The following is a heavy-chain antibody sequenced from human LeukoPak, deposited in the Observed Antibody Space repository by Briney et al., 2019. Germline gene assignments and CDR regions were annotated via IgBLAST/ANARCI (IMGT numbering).Heavy chain of an antibody. V-gene: IGHV5-51*01. CDR2: IYPDDSDT. CDR3: ARPNITSYYDSRGYDAFDV. CDR1: GYMFNAYW. D-gene: IGHD3-22*01. Sequence: GESLKISCKGSGYMFNAYWIAWVRQMPGKGLEWMGIIYPDDSDTRYSTSFQGQVTISADKSVRTAYLQWSSLKASDTAMYYCARPNITSYYDSRGYDAFDVWGQGTMVTVSS. J-gene: IGHJ3*01.